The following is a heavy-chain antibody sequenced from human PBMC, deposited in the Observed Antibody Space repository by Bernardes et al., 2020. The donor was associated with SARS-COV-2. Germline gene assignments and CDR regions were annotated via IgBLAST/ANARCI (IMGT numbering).Heavy chain of an antibody. Sequence: VSVTVSCQTSGYTFTSYGISWVRQAPGQGLEWMGWLSAHNGHTNFAQKFQGRLSMTTDTSTNTGYIELRSMTSDDTAVYYCARDRGPYYWLEPWGQGTLVTVSS. CDR3: ARDRGPYYWLEP. J-gene: IGHJ5*02. D-gene: IGHD2-8*01. CDR2: LSAHNGHT. V-gene: IGHV1-18*01. CDR1: GYTFTSYG.